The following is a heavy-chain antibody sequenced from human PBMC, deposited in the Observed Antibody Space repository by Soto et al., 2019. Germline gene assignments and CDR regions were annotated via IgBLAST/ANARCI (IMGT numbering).Heavy chain of an antibody. CDR1: GYSFTTYW. D-gene: IGHD1-26*01. CDR2: IYPYDSET. CDR3: ARNLVGATRGNFDY. Sequence: GESLKISCKASGYSFTTYWIGWVRQMPGKGPEWMGIIYPYDSETRYSPSFQGQVTISADKSISAAYLQWSSLKASDTAMYYCARNLVGATRGNFDYWGQGTLVTVSS. J-gene: IGHJ4*02. V-gene: IGHV5-51*01.